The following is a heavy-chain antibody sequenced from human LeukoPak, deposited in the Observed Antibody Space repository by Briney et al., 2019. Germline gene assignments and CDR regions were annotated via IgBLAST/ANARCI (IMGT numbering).Heavy chain of an antibody. D-gene: IGHD3-10*01. V-gene: IGHV4-59*02. CDR3: ARDRSGIYFAFEY. Sequence: SETLSLTCNVSGDSVTNSFWSWIRQPPGKGLEWIGYVYNSGRTHSNPSLKSRVTISVDTSNNQFSLKLNSVTAADTAVYYCARDRSGIYFAFEYWGQGALVTVSA. J-gene: IGHJ4*02. CDR1: GDSVTNSF. CDR2: VYNSGRT.